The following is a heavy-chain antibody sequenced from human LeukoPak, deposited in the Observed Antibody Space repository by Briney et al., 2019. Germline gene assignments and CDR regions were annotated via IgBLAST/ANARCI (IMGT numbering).Heavy chain of an antibody. J-gene: IGHJ4*02. CDR2: IYYSGST. V-gene: IGHV4-31*03. D-gene: IGHD6-19*01. CDR1: GGSISSGGYY. Sequence: SETLSLICTVSGGSISSGGYYWSWIRQHPGKGLEWIGYIYYSGSTYYNPSLKSRVTISVDTSKNQFSLKLSSVTAADTAVYYCAKGIAVAGPLRSYYFDYWGQGTLVTVSS. CDR3: AKGIAVAGPLRSYYFDY.